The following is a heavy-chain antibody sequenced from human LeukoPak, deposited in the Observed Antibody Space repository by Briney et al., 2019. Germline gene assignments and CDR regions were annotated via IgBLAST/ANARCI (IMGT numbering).Heavy chain of an antibody. J-gene: IGHJ4*02. Sequence: GGSLRLSCAASGFTFSSYEMNWVRQAPGKGLEWVAGISDSGGSTNYADSVKGRFTISRDNPKNTLYLQMNSLRAEDTAVYFCAKRGVVIRVILVGFHKEAYYFDSWGQGALVTVPS. CDR1: GFTFSSYE. CDR3: AKRGVVIRVILVGFHKEAYYFDS. CDR2: ISDSGGST. D-gene: IGHD2-21*01. V-gene: IGHV3-23*01.